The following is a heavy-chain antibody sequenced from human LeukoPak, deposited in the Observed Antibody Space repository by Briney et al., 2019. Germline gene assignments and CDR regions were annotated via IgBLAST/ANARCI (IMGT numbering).Heavy chain of an antibody. V-gene: IGHV5-51*01. J-gene: IGHJ3*02. CDR1: GYSFSNYW. CDR2: IYPSDSDT. CDR3: ARRSTISAFDAFDI. D-gene: IGHD3-3*01. Sequence: GESLNISCKGSGYSFSNYWIGWVRQMPGEGLEWMGIIYPSDSDTRYRPSFQGQVTMSADKSSSIVYLQWSSLEASDTAKYFCARRSTISAFDAFDIWGQGTMVIVSS.